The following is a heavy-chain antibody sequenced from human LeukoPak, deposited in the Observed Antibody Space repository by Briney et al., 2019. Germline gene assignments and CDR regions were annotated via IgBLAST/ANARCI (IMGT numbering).Heavy chain of an antibody. D-gene: IGHD3-22*01. CDR3: ARGYYYHNTGYYDAFDV. Sequence: SETLSLTCAVSGGSISDYYWSWIRQPPGKGLERIGHIYHTGSTRYNSSLNSRVTISVDTSKNQFSLKLSSVTAADTAVYYCARGYYYHNTGYYDAFDVWGQGTLVTVSS. V-gene: IGHV4-59*01. CDR2: IYHTGST. J-gene: IGHJ3*01. CDR1: GGSISDYY.